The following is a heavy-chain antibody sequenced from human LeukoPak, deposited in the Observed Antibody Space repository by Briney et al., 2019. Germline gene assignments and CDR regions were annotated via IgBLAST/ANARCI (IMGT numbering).Heavy chain of an antibody. V-gene: IGHV5-51*01. Sequence: GESLRISCRVFGYSFTTYWIGWWGKMPGKALEWLGIIFPGDSDTRYSPSFQGQVTISADKSISTAYLQWSSLKASDTAMYYCARGGYYGSGSPYYFDYWGQGTLVTVSS. CDR3: ARGGYYGSGSPYYFDY. CDR1: GYSFTTYW. J-gene: IGHJ4*02. D-gene: IGHD3-10*01. CDR2: IFPGDSDT.